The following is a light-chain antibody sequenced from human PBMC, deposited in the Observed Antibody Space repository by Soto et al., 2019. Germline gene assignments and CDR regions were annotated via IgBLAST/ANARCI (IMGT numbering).Light chain of an antibody. CDR1: QSVDSHY. Sequence: EIVLTQSPGTLSLSPGERATLSCRASQSVDSHYLAWYQQTPGQAPRLLIYAAATRATGIPDRFSGSGSGTDFTLTISRLEPEDFAVYYCQLYGGSPIRYTFGQGTKLEIE. J-gene: IGKJ2*01. CDR3: QLYGGSPIRYT. CDR2: AAA. V-gene: IGKV3-20*01.